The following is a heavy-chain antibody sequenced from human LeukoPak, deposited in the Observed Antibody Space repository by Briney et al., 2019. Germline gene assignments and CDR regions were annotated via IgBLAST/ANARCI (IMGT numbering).Heavy chain of an antibody. J-gene: IGHJ4*01. V-gene: IGHV3-30-3*01. CDR3: ARDRVGATDYFDY. D-gene: IGHD1-26*01. Sequence: GRSLRLSCAASGFTFSSHARHWVREAPGKGLEWVAVISYEGNNKYYADSVKGRFTISRDNSKTTLYLQMNSLRAEDTAVYYCARDRVGATDYFDYWGQGTLVTVSS. CDR2: ISYEGNNK. CDR1: GFTFSSHA.